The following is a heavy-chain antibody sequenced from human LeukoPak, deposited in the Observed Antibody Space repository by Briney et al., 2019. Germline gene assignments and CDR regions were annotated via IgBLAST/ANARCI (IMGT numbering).Heavy chain of an antibody. J-gene: IGHJ4*02. D-gene: IGHD3-22*01. CDR2: IYYSGST. Sequence: SETLSLTCTVSGGSISSSSYYWGWIRQPPGKGLEWIGSIYYSGSTYYNPSLKSRVTISVDTSKNQFSLKLSSVTAADTAVYYCARSGDYYDSSGYYPLGYWGQGTLVTVSS. CDR3: ARSGDYYDSSGYYPLGY. CDR1: GGSISSSSYY. V-gene: IGHV4-39*01.